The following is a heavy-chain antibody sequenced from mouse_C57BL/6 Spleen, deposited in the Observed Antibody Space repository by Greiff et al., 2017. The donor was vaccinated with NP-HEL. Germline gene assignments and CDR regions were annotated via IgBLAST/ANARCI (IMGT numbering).Heavy chain of an antibody. CDR1: GFSLTSYG. V-gene: IGHV2-2*01. CDR2: IWSGGST. D-gene: IGHD2-1*01. CDR3: ASYGNYVGWFAY. J-gene: IGHJ3*01. Sequence: VKLMESGPGLVQPSQSLSITCTVSGFSLTSYGVHWVRQSPGKGLEWLGVIWSGGSTDYNAAFISRLSISKDNSKSQDFFKMNSLQADDTAIYYCASYGNYVGWFAYWGQGTLVTVSA.